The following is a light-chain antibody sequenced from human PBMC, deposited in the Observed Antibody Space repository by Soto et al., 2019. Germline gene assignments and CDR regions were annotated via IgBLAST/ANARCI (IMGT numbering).Light chain of an antibody. Sequence: QSVLTQPASVSGSPGQSITISCTGTSSDAGGYNYVSWYQQHPGQAPKLMIYDVSNRPSGVSNRFSGSKSGNTASLTISGLQAEDEADYYCSSYTSSSTQVVFCGGTKLTVL. J-gene: IGLJ2*01. CDR2: DVS. V-gene: IGLV2-14*01. CDR3: SSYTSSSTQVV. CDR1: SSDAGGYNY.